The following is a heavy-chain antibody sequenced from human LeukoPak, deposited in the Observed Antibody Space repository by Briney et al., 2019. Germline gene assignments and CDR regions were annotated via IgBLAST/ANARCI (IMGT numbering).Heavy chain of an antibody. CDR3: ARGKDTAMGTAFDI. Sequence: KPSETLSLTCAVYGGSFSGYYWSWIRQPPGKGLEWIGEINHSGSTNYNPSLKSRVTMSVDASKNQFSLKLSSVTAADTAVYYCARGKDTAMGTAFDIWGQGTMVTVSS. CDR2: INHSGST. D-gene: IGHD5-18*01. CDR1: GGSFSGYY. J-gene: IGHJ3*02. V-gene: IGHV4-34*01.